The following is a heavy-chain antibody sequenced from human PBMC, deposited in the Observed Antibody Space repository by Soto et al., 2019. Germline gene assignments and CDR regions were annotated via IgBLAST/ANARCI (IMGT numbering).Heavy chain of an antibody. D-gene: IGHD3-22*01. Sequence: QLQLQESGPGLVKPSETLSLTCTVSGDSVTISDYYWGWIRQPPGKGLEWIGSNHYSGSTYYNPSLKSRVTISGDTSKKQFSLKLTSVTAADAAVYYCAAHDSGGYYAEYWGQGTLVTVSA. CDR3: AAHDSGGYYAEY. CDR2: NHYSGST. V-gene: IGHV4-39*01. CDR1: GDSVTISDYY. J-gene: IGHJ4*02.